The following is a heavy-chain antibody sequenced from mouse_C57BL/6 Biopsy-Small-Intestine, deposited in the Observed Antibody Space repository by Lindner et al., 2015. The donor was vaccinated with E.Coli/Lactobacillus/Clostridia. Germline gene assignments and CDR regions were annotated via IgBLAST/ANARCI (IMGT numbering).Heavy chain of an antibody. CDR1: GYRFTSFG. V-gene: IGHV1S55*01. CDR3: ARDGNSNYGAH. J-gene: IGHJ4*01. CDR2: ISTYNGNT. D-gene: IGHD1-1*02. Sequence: SVKVSCKTSGYRFTSFGITWVRQAPGQGLEWLGWISTYNGNTNYGPKVQGRATMTTDTSTSTAYMEVRGLTSDDTAVYYCARDGNSNYGAHWGQGTLVTVSS.